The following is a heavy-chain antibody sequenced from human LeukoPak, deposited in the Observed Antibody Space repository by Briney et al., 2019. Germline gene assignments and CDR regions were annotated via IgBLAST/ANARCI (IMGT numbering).Heavy chain of an antibody. CDR1: GFTLSDYY. CDR2: ISSDGSTI. D-gene: IGHD6-19*01. CDR3: ARDIWLGPSIEY. V-gene: IGHV3-11*01. Sequence: PGGSLRLSCAASGFTLSDYYMSWIRQAPGKGLEWISYISSDGSTIFYADSVKGRFTISRDNAKNSLYLQMNSLRAEDTAVYYCARDIWLGPSIEYWGQGTLVTVSS. J-gene: IGHJ4*02.